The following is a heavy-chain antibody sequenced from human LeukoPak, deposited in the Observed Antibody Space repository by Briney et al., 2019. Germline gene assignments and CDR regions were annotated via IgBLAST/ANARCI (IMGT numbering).Heavy chain of an antibody. CDR2: ISSGSDNT. Sequence: PGGSLRLPCVASGFTFSNYAMTWARQAPGKGLEWVSTISSGSDNTYYADSVKGRFTISRDNSKNTLYLQMNSLRVEDTAVYYCYCSSSTCYAGGGFSWGQGTLLTVSS. CDR3: YCSSSTCYAGGGFS. J-gene: IGHJ5*02. V-gene: IGHV3-23*01. CDR1: GFTFSNYA. D-gene: IGHD2-2*01.